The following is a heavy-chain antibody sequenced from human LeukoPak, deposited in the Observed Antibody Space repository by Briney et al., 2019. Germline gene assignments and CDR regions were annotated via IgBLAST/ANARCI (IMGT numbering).Heavy chain of an antibody. Sequence: ASVKVSCKVSGYTLTELSMHWVRQAPGKELEWMGGFDPEDGETIYAQKFQGRVTMTEDTSTDTAYMELSSLRSEDTAVYYCATDRWKRGGMDVWGQGTTVTVSS. V-gene: IGHV1-24*01. CDR2: FDPEDGET. D-gene: IGHD1-1*01. J-gene: IGHJ6*02. CDR3: ATDRWKRGGMDV. CDR1: GYTLTELS.